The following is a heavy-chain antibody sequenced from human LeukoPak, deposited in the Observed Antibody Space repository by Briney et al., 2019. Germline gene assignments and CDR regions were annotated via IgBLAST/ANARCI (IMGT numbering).Heavy chain of an antibody. CDR1: GFTFSSYE. CDR3: ARDLKMGQWTLDY. D-gene: IGHD6-19*01. V-gene: IGHV3-30*04. J-gene: IGHJ4*02. CDR2: ISYDGNNK. Sequence: PGGSLRLSCAASGFTFSSYEMHWVRQAPGKGLEWVALISYDGNNKYYADSMKGRFTISRDNSKNTLYLQMSSLRPEDTALYYCARDLKMGQWTLDYWGQGILVTVSS.